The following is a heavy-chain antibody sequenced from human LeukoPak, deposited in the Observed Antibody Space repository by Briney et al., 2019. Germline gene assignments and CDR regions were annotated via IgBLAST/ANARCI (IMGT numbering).Heavy chain of an antibody. CDR3: ARIPPGGSDAHDY. CDR1: GFSLSTSGMR. D-gene: IGHD3-16*01. Sequence: SGPTLVNPTQPLTLTCSFSGFSLSTSGMRVTWIRQPPGKALEWLARIDWDDDKFYSTSLKTRLTISKDTSKNQVVLTMTNMDPVDTATYYCARIPPGGSDAHDYWGQGTAVTVSS. CDR2: IDWDDDK. J-gene: IGHJ4*02. V-gene: IGHV2-70*04.